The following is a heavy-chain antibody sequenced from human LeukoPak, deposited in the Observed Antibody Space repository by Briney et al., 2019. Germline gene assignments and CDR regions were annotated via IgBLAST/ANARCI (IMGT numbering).Heavy chain of an antibody. Sequence: ASVKVSCKASGYSFTGYYMHWVRHAPGQGLEWMGWINPNSGGTNYAQKFQGRVTMTRDTSISTAYMELSGLGSDDTAVYYCVSSGYCSGGSCYEVQWFDPWGQGTLVTVSS. J-gene: IGHJ5*02. CDR2: INPNSGGT. CDR3: VSSGYCSGGSCYEVQWFDP. CDR1: GYSFTGYY. D-gene: IGHD2-15*01. V-gene: IGHV1-2*02.